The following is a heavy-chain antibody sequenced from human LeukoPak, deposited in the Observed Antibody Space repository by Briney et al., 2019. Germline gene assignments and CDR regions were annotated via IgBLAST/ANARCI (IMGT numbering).Heavy chain of an antibody. CDR1: GGSISSYY. V-gene: IGHV4-59*08. CDR3: ARHLYDFWSGYQINYYYYGMDV. Sequence: PSETLSLTCTVSGGSISSYYWSWIRQPPGKGLEWIGYIYYSGSTNYNPSLKSRVTISVDTSKNQFSLKLSSVTAADTAVYYCARHLYDFWSGYQINYYYYGMDVWGQGTTVTVSS. CDR2: IYYSGST. J-gene: IGHJ6*02. D-gene: IGHD3-3*01.